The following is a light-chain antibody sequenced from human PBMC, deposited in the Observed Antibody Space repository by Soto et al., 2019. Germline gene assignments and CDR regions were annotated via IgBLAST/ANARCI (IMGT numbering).Light chain of an antibody. J-gene: IGLJ2*01. CDR2: EVS. Sequence: QSALTQPASVSGSPRQSITISCTGTSSDVGGYNIVSWYQHHPGKAPRLMISEVSNRPSGVSNRFSGSKSGNTASLTISGLQAEDEADYYCSSYTSISTLVFGGGTKLTVL. CDR1: SSDVGGYNI. CDR3: SSYTSISTLV. V-gene: IGLV2-14*01.